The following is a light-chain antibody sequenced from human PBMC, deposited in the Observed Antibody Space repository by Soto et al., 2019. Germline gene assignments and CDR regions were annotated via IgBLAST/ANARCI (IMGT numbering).Light chain of an antibody. Sequence: QSALTQPASVSGSPGQSVSISCSGTSSDIGDYKYVSWYQPHPGKAPKLVISEVNNRPLGVANRFSGSKSGNTASLTISALQAEDEADYYCSSYKTSITVFGGGTKLTVL. CDR2: EVN. J-gene: IGLJ3*02. CDR1: SSDIGDYKY. V-gene: IGLV2-14*01. CDR3: SSYKTSITV.